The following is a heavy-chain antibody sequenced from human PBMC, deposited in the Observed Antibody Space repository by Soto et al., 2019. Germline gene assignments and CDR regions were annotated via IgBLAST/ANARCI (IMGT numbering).Heavy chain of an antibody. CDR3: ARLSGYYYPLDY. D-gene: IGHD3-22*01. CDR1: GGTFSSYA. J-gene: IGHJ4*02. V-gene: IGHV1-18*01. Sequence: ASVKVSCKASGGTFSSYAISWVRQAPGQGLEWMGWISAYNGNTNYAQKLQGRVTMTTDTSTSTAYMELRSLRSDDTAVYYCARLSGYYYPLDYWGQGTLVTVSS. CDR2: ISAYNGNT.